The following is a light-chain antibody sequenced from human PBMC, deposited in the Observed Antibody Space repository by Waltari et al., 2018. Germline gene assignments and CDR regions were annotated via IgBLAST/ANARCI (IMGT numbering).Light chain of an antibody. V-gene: IGKV3-15*01. CDR3: QQYNDWPRT. CDR1: QSVSSN. Sequence: EIVMTQSPATLSVSPGERATLSCRASQSVSSNLAWYQQKPGQSPRLLIYGASTKATGIAARFSGSGSGTEFTLTISSLQSEDVALYYCQQYNDWPRTFGQGTKVEI. J-gene: IGKJ1*01. CDR2: GAS.